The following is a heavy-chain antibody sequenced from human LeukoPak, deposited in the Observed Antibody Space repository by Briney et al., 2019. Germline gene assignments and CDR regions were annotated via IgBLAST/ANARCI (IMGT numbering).Heavy chain of an antibody. V-gene: IGHV4-59*11. CDR3: ARALPLSGNYFDY. CDR1: GGSISSHY. CDR2: IYYSGST. D-gene: IGHD1-26*01. Sequence: SETLSLTCTVSGGSISSHYWSWNRQPPGKGLEWIGYIYYSGSTNYNPSLKSRVTISVDTSKNQFSLKLSSVTAADTAVYYCARALPLSGNYFDYWGQGTLVTVSS. J-gene: IGHJ4*02.